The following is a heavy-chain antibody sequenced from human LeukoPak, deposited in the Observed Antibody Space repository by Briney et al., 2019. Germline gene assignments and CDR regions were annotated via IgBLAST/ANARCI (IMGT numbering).Heavy chain of an antibody. CDR1: GFTFSSYG. D-gene: IGHD2-15*01. Sequence: PGGSLRLSCAASGFTFSSYGMHWVRQAPGKGLEWVAVISYDGSNKYYADSVKGRFTISRDNSKNTLYLQMNSLRAEDTAVYYCAKASIVVVVATLDYWGQGTLVTVSS. CDR2: ISYDGSNK. CDR3: AKASIVVVVATLDY. V-gene: IGHV3-30*18. J-gene: IGHJ4*02.